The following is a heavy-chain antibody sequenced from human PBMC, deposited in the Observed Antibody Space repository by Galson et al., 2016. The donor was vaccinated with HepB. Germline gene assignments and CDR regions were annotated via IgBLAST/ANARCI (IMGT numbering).Heavy chain of an antibody. D-gene: IGHD3-10*01. CDR1: GGSFSGFH. Sequence: SETLSLTCAVYGGSFSGFHWTWIRQAPGRGLEWLGEINHSGNTNYDPSLTSRVTVSVDTSNNRFSLSLSSVTAADSGIYYCARDYSRSGNVWGQGTTVTVSS. V-gene: IGHV4-34*01. CDR2: INHSGNT. CDR3: ARDYSRSGNV. J-gene: IGHJ6*02.